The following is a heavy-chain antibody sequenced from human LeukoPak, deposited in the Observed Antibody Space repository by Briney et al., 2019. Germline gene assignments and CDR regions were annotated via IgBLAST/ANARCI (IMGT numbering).Heavy chain of an antibody. D-gene: IGHD3-16*01. Sequence: GGSLRLSCVASGFTFNNYDIHWVRQTSGEGLEWVSGIAVAGDTYYPDSVKGRFTTSRENAKSSVYLQMNRLRAGDTAVYYCARGFGITFGRVSTIAFDIWGQGTRSSSLQ. V-gene: IGHV3-13*01. CDR3: ARGFGITFGRVSTIAFDI. J-gene: IGHJ3*02. CDR1: GFTFNNYD. CDR2: IAVAGDT.